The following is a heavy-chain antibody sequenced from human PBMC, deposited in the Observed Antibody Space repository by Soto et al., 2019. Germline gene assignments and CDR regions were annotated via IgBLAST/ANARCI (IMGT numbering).Heavy chain of an antibody. Sequence: GESLKISCAASGFTFSNYAMSWVRQAPRKGLEWVANIKQDGGEKDYVDSVKGRFTISRDNGKNSLYLQMNSLRAEDTAVYYCAKNFWRDSDYCSPSYYWGQGTLVTV. V-gene: IGHV3-7*01. D-gene: IGHD2-15*01. CDR2: IKQDGGEK. CDR3: AKNFWRDSDYCSPSYY. CDR1: GFTFSNYA. J-gene: IGHJ4*02.